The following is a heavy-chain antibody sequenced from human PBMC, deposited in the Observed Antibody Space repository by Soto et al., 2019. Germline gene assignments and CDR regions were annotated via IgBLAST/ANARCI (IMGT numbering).Heavy chain of an antibody. CDR2: ITGSSGTI. Sequence: EVQLVESGGSLGLSGGSLTLSCAASGFNFSPYSMNWVRQAPGKGLEWVSYITGSSGTIHYADSVKGRFTISRDNAKNSVYLQMNSLREEDTAVCYCTTSNWHLDHWGQGTLVTVSS. CDR3: TTSNWHLDH. J-gene: IGHJ4*02. V-gene: IGHV3-48*02. CDR1: GFNFSPYS.